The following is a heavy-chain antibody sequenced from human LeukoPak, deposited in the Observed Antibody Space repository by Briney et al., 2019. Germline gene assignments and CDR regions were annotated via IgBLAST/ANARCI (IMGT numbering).Heavy chain of an antibody. J-gene: IGHJ6*03. V-gene: IGHV3-21*01. D-gene: IGHD1-7*01. Sequence: GGSLRLSCAASGFTFSSYSMNWVRQAPGKGLEWVSSISSSSSYIYYADSVKGRFTISRDNAKSSLYLQMNSLRAEDTAVYYCARVRGTWYYYYMDVWGKGTTVTVSS. CDR3: ARVRGTWYYYYMDV. CDR1: GFTFSSYS. CDR2: ISSSSSYI.